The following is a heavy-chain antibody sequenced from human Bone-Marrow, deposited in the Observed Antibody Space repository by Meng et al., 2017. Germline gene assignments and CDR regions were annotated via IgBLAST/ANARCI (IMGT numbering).Heavy chain of an antibody. V-gene: IGHV1-2*06. D-gene: IGHD6-13*01. CDR3: ARDEDISAAGKLFGNY. CDR2: INPKSGDT. Sequence: QVTLGQSGAEVKKPGASVKVACKASGYTFPDYYLHWVRRAPGQGTEWMGRINPKSGDTHYAQKFQGRVTMTGDTSISTAYMELSGLRSDDTAMYYCARDEDISAAGKLFGNYWGQGTLVTVSS. CDR1: GYTFPDYY. J-gene: IGHJ4*02.